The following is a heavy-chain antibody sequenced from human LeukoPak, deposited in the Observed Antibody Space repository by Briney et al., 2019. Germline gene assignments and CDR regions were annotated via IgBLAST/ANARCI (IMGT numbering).Heavy chain of an antibody. V-gene: IGHV3-7*01. CDR1: GFTFSSFW. J-gene: IGHJ4*02. D-gene: IGHD6-13*01. Sequence: PGGSLRLSCAASGFTFSSFWLTWVRQAPGKGLEWVANIERDGSKKTYVDSVKGRFTISRDNAKNSLYLQMSSLRAKDTAVYYCATAPAAADSFWGQGTLVAVSA. CDR2: IERDGSKK. CDR3: ATAPAAADSF.